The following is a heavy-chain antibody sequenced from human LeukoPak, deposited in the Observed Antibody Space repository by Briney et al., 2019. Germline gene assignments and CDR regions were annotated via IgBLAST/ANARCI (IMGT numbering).Heavy chain of an antibody. Sequence: PGGSLRLSCAASGFTFSNYAMTWVRQAPGKGLEWVSEITGSGNTTYYADSVKGRFTIPRDNSKNTLYLQMNSLRAEDTAVYYCARELFDFDYWGQGTLVTVSS. V-gene: IGHV3-23*01. CDR2: ITGSGNTT. CDR3: ARELFDFDY. D-gene: IGHD3-10*01. J-gene: IGHJ4*02. CDR1: GFTFSNYA.